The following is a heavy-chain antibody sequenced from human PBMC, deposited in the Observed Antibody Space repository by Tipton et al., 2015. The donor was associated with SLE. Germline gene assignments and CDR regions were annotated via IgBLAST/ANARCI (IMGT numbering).Heavy chain of an antibody. CDR2: IIADGSGA. CDR1: GLPFSTYW. V-gene: IGHV3-74*01. D-gene: IGHD1/OR15-1a*01. J-gene: IGHJ4*02. CDR3: AREDWDRGMDF. Sequence: SLRLSCAASGLPFSTYWMHWVRQAPEKGLVWVSRIIADGSGANYADSVKGRFIISRDNAKNSLYLQMDVLRAEDTAIYYCAREDWDRGMDFWGQGTLVTVSS.